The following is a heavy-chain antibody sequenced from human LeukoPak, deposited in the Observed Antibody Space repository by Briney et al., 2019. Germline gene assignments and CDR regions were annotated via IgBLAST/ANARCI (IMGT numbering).Heavy chain of an antibody. CDR3: ARALPYYYDSSGSFDGASTAADY. D-gene: IGHD3-22*01. CDR2: INPNSGGT. J-gene: IGHJ4*02. Sequence: ASVKVSCKASGYTFTGYYMHWVRQAPGQGLEWMGWINPNSGGTNYAQKFQGRVTMTRDTSISTAYMELSRLRSDDTAVYYCARALPYYYDSSGSFDGASTAADYWGQGTLVTVSS. CDR1: GYTFTGYY. V-gene: IGHV1-2*02.